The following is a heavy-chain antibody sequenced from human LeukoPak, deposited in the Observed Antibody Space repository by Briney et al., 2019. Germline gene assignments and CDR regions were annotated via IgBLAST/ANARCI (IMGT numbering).Heavy chain of an antibody. CDR1: GGSISSYY. D-gene: IGHD2-8*02. V-gene: IGHV4-59*08. CDR2: IYYSGST. CDR3: AGHHPRNTVDF. Sequence: SETLSLTCTVSGGSISSYYWSWIRQPPGKGLEWIGYIYYSGSTNYNPSLKSRVTISLETSKNQFSLKLSSVTAADTAVYYCAGHHPRNTVDFWGQGTLVTVSS. J-gene: IGHJ4*02.